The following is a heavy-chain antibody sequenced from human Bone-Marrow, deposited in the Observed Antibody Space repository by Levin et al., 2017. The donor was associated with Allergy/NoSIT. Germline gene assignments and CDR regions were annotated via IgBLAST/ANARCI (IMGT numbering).Heavy chain of an antibody. D-gene: IGHD3-3*01. CDR2: IYPDDSDI. Sequence: GESLKISCNGSGYTFHNYWIAWVRQKPGKGLEWMGVIYPDDSDITYSPSFQGQIAISVDKSISTAYLQWNSLKASDTAMYYCARQCDSWIGSDYYFERWGRGTPVTVSS. J-gene: IGHJ2*01. CDR3: ARQCDSWIGSDYYFER. V-gene: IGHV5-51*01. CDR1: GYTFHNYW.